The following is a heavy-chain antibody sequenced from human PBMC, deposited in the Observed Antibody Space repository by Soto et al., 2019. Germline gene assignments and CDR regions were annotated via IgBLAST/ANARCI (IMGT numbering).Heavy chain of an antibody. Sequence: GGSLRLSCAASGFTFSSYAMSWVRQAPGKGLEWVSAISGSGGSTYYADSVKGRFTISRDNSKNTLYLQMNSLRAEDTAVYYCASRPRITRVGAEDYWGQGTLVTVSS. V-gene: IGHV3-23*01. CDR1: GFTFSSYA. CDR3: ASRPRITRVGAEDY. D-gene: IGHD1-20*01. J-gene: IGHJ4*02. CDR2: ISGSGGST.